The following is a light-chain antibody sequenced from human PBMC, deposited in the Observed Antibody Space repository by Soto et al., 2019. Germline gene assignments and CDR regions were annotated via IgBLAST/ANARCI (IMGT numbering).Light chain of an antibody. Sequence: ETVLTQSPGTLSLSPGDRATLSCRASQYISSSHLAWYQHKPGQAPRLLIYDASSRATGIPDRFGGSGSGTDFTLTISRLEPEDFAVYYCQQYSDSPRTFGQGTKLEIK. CDR3: QQYSDSPRT. V-gene: IGKV3-20*01. CDR2: DAS. CDR1: QYISSSH. J-gene: IGKJ1*01.